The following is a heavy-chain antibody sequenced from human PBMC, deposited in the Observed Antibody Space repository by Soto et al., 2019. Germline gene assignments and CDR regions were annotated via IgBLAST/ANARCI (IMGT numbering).Heavy chain of an antibody. D-gene: IGHD3-22*01. CDR2: ISGSGGST. CDR3: AKASPHYYDSRGPVFDY. CDR1: GFTFSSYA. Sequence: GGSLRLSCAASGFTFSSYAMSWVRTAPGKGLEWVSAISGSGGSTYYADSVKGRFTISRDNSKNTLYLQMNSLRAEDTAVYYCAKASPHYYDSRGPVFDYWGQGTLVTVSA. J-gene: IGHJ4*02. V-gene: IGHV3-23*01.